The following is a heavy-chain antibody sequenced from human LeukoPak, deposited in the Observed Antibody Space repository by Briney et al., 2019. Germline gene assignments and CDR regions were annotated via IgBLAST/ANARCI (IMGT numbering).Heavy chain of an antibody. Sequence: SETLSLTCAVYGGSFSNYYWSWIRQPPVKGLEWIGEINHGGSTNYNPSLKSRVTLSVGTSENHFSLKLSSVTAADTAVYYCASLIATGRYFDYWGQGTLVTVSS. D-gene: IGHD3-10*01. CDR1: GGSFSNYY. J-gene: IGHJ4*02. CDR3: ASLIATGRYFDY. V-gene: IGHV4-34*01. CDR2: INHGGST.